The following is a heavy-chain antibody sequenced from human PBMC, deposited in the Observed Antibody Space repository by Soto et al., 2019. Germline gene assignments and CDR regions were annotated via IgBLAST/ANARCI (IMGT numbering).Heavy chain of an antibody. CDR3: ARDVADRGAMGCFDP. J-gene: IGHJ5*02. CDR2: TYLSGIT. CDR1: VRSIRRGTYT. V-gene: IGHV4-30-2*01. D-gene: IGHD3-10*01. Sequence: SEILSLTCARSVRSIRRGTYTWNWIRQPPGKGLELFGYTYLSGITVYSAFLKGRVAITVDRSKNQFSLKLSSVTAADMAVYYCARDVADRGAMGCFDPWGLGTLVTVSS.